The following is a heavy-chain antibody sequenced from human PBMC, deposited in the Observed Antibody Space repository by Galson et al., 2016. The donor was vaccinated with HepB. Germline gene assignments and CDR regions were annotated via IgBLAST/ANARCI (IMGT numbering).Heavy chain of an antibody. CDR2: IYSAGGT. J-gene: IGHJ6*02. Sequence: SLRLSCAASGFTVSSNYMSWVRQAPGKGLEWVSVIYSAGGTFYADSVKGRFSISRDNSKNTVYLQMNSLRAEDTAMYYCARWNYGWDVWGQGATVTVSS. V-gene: IGHV3-53*01. CDR1: GFTVSSNY. CDR3: ARWNYGWDV.